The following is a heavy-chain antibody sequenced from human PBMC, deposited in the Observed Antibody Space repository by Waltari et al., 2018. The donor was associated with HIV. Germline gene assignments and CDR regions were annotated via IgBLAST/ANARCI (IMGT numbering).Heavy chain of an antibody. D-gene: IGHD3-16*01. CDR2: ISGSDQKT. CDR1: GFSFSTYT. V-gene: IGHV3-23*01. CDR3: VRGGWGTIVDY. Sequence: EVQLLESGGGLVQPGGSLRLSCTVSGFSFSTYTMKWVRQAPGKGLEWDSTISGSDQKTVYADSVRGRFTLVRDNTKNTLNLQMNSLAVEDTAIYYCVRGGWGTIVDYWGQGSLVTVSS. J-gene: IGHJ4*02.